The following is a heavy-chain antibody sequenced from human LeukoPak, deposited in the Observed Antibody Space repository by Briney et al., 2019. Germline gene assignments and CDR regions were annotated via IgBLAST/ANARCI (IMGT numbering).Heavy chain of an antibody. CDR3: ARVEYSGIPLGALDI. Sequence: KTSQTLSLTCTVSGGSISSGSYYWRWIRQPAGKGREWIASIYTSGSTNYNPSLKRRVAISVDTSKNQLSLKLSSVTAADTAVYYCARVEYSGIPLGALDIWGQGTMVTVSS. J-gene: IGHJ3*02. D-gene: IGHD6-6*01. V-gene: IGHV4-61*02. CDR1: GGSISSGSYY. CDR2: IYTSGST.